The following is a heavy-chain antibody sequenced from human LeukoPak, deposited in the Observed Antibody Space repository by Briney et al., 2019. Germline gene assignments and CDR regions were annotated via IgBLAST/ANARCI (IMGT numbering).Heavy chain of an antibody. CDR2: INPNSGGT. V-gene: IGHV1-2*02. J-gene: IGHJ4*02. D-gene: IGHD6-13*01. CDR1: GYTFTSYG. CDR3: ASSEVIAAVLSG. Sequence: GASVKVSCKTSGYTFTSYGISWVRQAPGQGLEWMGWINPNSGGTNYAQKFQGRVTMTRDTSISTAYMELSRLRSDDTAVYYCASSEVIAAVLSGWGQGTLVTVSS.